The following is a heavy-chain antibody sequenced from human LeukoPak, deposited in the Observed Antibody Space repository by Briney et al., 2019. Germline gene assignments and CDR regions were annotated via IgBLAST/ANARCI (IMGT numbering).Heavy chain of an antibody. CDR1: GFTFSSYA. Sequence: PGGSLRLSCAASGFTFSSYAMGWLRQAPGKGLEWVSTIGGSGDGTYYADSVKGRFTISRDNSKNTLSLQMNSLRAEDTAVYYCAKRYYYDTSGNPGGLDPWGQGTLVTVSS. J-gene: IGHJ5*02. CDR3: AKRYYYDTSGNPGGLDP. CDR2: IGGSGDGT. V-gene: IGHV3-23*01. D-gene: IGHD3-22*01.